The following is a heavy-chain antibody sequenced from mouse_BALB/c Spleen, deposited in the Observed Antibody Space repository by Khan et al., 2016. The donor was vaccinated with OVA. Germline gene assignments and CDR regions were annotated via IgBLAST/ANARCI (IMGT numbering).Heavy chain of an antibody. D-gene: IGHD2-13*01. Sequence: VQLKQSGPELVRPGASVKISCKASGYSFTGYFMNWVMQSHGKSLEWIGRINPHIGETYYNQRFKDKATLTVDESSNTAYMELRSLASEDSAVYYCTRIYRGDFDYWGQGTTLTVSS. V-gene: IGHV1-20*02. CDR1: GYSFTGYF. J-gene: IGHJ2*01. CDR3: TRIYRGDFDY. CDR2: INPHIGET.